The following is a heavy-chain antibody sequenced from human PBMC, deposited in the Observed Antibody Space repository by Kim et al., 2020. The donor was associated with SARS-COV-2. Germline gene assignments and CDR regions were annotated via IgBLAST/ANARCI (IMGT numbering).Heavy chain of an antibody. V-gene: IGHV1-46*01. CDR3: ARDSSVDTAMVNVDWFDP. CDR1: GYTFTSYY. CDR2: INPSGGST. Sequence: ASVKVSCKASGYTFTSYYMHWVRQAPGQGLEWMGIINPSGGSTSYAQKFQGRVTMTRDTSTSTVYMELSSLRSEDTAVYYCARDSSVDTAMVNVDWFDPWGQGTLVTVSS. J-gene: IGHJ5*02. D-gene: IGHD5-18*01.